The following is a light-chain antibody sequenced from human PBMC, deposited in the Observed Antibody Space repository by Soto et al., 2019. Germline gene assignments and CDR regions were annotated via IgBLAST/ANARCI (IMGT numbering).Light chain of an antibody. CDR1: SSDVGGYNL. J-gene: IGLJ2*01. V-gene: IGLV2-8*01. CDR3: SSYSGSDNFVV. Sequence: QSALTQPPSASGSPGQSVTISCAGTSSDVGGYNLVSWYQQHPGKAPKLMIDEVIKRPSGVPDRFSGSKSGNTASLTVSGLHAEDEADYYCSSYSGSDNFVVFGGGTKLTVL. CDR2: EVI.